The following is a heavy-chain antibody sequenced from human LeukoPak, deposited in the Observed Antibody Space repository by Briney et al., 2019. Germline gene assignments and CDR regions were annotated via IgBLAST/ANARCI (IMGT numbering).Heavy chain of an antibody. V-gene: IGHV1-69*13. J-gene: IGHJ2*01. Sequence: SVKVSCKAAGVTFSTSAISWVRQARGQGLEWLGGIIPTFGTSNYAQKFQGRVTITADESTSTAYMELRSLKSEDTAVYYCAGAKWDYDSRGWYFDFWGRGTLVTVSS. CDR1: GVTFSTSA. CDR2: IIPTFGTS. CDR3: AGAKWDYDSRGWYFDF. D-gene: IGHD3-22*01.